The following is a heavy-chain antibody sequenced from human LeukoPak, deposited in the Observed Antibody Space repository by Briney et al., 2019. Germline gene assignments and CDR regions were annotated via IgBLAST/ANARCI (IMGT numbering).Heavy chain of an antibody. CDR2: MYYTGST. V-gene: IGHV4-39*01. J-gene: IGHJ4*01. CDR1: GGSISSSSYF. D-gene: IGHD1-26*01. CDR3: ARHAISGTYYAAFDY. Sequence: KSSETLSLTFTVSGGSISSSSYFWGWIRQPPGKGLEWIGAMYYTGSTYYNPSLESRVTISVDTSKSQFSLNLTSVTAADTAVYYCARHAISGTYYAAFDYWSYGTLVTVSS.